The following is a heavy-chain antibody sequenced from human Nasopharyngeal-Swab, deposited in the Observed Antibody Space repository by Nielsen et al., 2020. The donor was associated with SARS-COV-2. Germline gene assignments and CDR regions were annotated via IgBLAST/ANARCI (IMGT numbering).Heavy chain of an antibody. CDR2: ITGNGDTT. V-gene: IGHV3-23*01. CDR1: GFPFSSYS. J-gene: IGHJ5*02. D-gene: IGHD6-13*01. CDR3: ARPLSRDSTWTTEANWFDP. Sequence: GESLKIPCAASGFPFSSYSMSWLRQAPGKGLEWVSTITGNGDTTYYADSVKGRFTISRDNSENTVYLQMNSLRAEDTALYHCARPLSRDSTWTTEANWFDPWGQGTLVTVSS.